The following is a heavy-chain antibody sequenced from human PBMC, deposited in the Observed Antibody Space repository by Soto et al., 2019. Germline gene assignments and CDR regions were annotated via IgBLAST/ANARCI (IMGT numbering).Heavy chain of an antibody. D-gene: IGHD2-2*01. CDR3: ARGTRDQKGYYGMDV. Sequence: SETLSLTCAVSGGSLSSSNWWSWVRQPPGKGLEWIGEIYHSGSTNYNPSLKSRVTISVDKSKNQFSLKLSSVTAADTAVYYCARGTRDQKGYYGMDVWGQGTTVTVSS. J-gene: IGHJ6*02. V-gene: IGHV4-4*02. CDR1: GGSLSSSNW. CDR2: IYHSGST.